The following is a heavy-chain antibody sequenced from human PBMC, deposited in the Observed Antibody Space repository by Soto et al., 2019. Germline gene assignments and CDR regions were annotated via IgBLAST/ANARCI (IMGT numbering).Heavy chain of an antibody. V-gene: IGHV1-2*04. CDR3: AREDNWNYARGMDV. D-gene: IGHD1-7*01. Sequence: GASVKVSCKASGYTFTGYYMHWVRQAPGQGLEWMGWINPNSGGTNYAQKFQGWVTMTRDTSISTAYMELSRLRSDDTAVYYCAREDNWNYARGMDVWGQGTTVTVSS. CDR2: INPNSGGT. J-gene: IGHJ6*02. CDR1: GYTFTGYY.